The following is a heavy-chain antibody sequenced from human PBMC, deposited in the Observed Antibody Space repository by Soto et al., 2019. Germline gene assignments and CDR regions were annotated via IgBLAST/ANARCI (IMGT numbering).Heavy chain of an antibody. J-gene: IGHJ4*02. D-gene: IGHD2-8*02. Sequence: GITDYNPSLKSRVTISVDTSKSQFSLKLSSVTAADTAVYYCARGGGVYYFDYWGQGTLVTVSS. CDR3: ARGGGVYYFDY. CDR2: GIT. V-gene: IGHV4-59*09.